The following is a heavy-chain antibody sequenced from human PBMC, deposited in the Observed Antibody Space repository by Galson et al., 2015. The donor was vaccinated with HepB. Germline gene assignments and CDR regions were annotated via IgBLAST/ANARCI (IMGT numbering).Heavy chain of an antibody. CDR3: LVVPAAIQGLEYFQH. Sequence: LSLTCTVSGGSISSGSYYWSWIRQPAGKGLEWIGRIYTSGSTNYNPSLKSRVTMSVDTSKNQFPLKLSSVTAADTAVYCCLVVPAAIQGLEYFQHWGQGTLVTVSS. J-gene: IGHJ1*01. V-gene: IGHV4-61*02. CDR2: IYTSGST. CDR1: GGSISSGSYY. D-gene: IGHD2-2*02.